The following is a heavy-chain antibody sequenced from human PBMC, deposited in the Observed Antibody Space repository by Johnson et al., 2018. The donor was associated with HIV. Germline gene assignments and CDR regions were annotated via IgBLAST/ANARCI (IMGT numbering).Heavy chain of an antibody. CDR1: GFTFSSYG. Sequence: VQLVESGGGVVQPGRSLRLSCAASGFTFSSYGMHWVRQAPGKGLEWVANIKEDGSEKYYVDSVKGRFTVSRDNTRNSLYLQMNSLKTEDTAVYYCTTDDSSSWYDDAFDIWGQGTMVTVSS. D-gene: IGHD6-13*01. CDR2: IKEDGSEK. V-gene: IGHV3-7*03. CDR3: TTDDSSSWYDDAFDI. J-gene: IGHJ3*02.